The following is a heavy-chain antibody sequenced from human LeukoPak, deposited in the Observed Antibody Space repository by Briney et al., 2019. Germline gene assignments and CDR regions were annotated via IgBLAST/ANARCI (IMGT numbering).Heavy chain of an antibody. Sequence: GGSLRLSCSASGFTFSNYAMNWFRQAPGKGLEYVSVIGPNGGDAYYADSVKGRFTISRDNSKNTLHLQMSSLRAEDTAVYYCAKGRPTTLGYCGRSICADWYFDLWGRGTLLSVSS. CDR3: AKGRPTTLGYCGRSICADWYFDL. D-gene: IGHD2-2*01. V-gene: IGHV3-64D*06. CDR2: IGPNGGDA. CDR1: GFTFSNYA. J-gene: IGHJ2*01.